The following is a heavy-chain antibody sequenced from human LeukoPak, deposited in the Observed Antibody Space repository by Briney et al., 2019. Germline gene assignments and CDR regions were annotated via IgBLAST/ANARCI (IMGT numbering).Heavy chain of an antibody. CDR3: ARDVLGSYYYYYMDV. V-gene: IGHV4-61*02. J-gene: IGHJ6*03. D-gene: IGHD2-8*02. CDR1: GGSISSGSYY. Sequence: SQTLSLTCTVSGGSISSGSYYWSWIRQPAGKGLEWIGRIYTSGSTNYNPSLKSRVTISVDTSKNQFSLKLSSVTAADTAVYYCARDVLGSYYYYYMDVWGKGTTVTVSS. CDR2: IYTSGST.